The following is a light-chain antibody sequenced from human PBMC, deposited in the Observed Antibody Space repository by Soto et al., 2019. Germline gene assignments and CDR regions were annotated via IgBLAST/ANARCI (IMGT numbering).Light chain of an antibody. V-gene: IGKV1-39*01. Sequence: DIQKTQSPSSLSESVGDRVTITCRASQGISTYVNWYQQKSGKAPKLLIYVASTLQSGVPSRFSGSGSGTDFTLTISSLQPEDFAVYYCQQRSNWPPTFGQGTRLEIK. CDR2: VAS. CDR3: QQRSNWPPT. J-gene: IGKJ5*01. CDR1: QGISTY.